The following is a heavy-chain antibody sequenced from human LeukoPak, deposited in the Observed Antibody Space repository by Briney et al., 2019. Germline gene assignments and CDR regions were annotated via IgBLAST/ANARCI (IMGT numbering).Heavy chain of an antibody. CDR1: GYKFVSQW. CDR2: IYPDDSDT. Sequence: GESLKISCQASGYKFVSQWIGWVRQRPGKGLEWMGIIYPDDSDTRFSPSFQGQVTISADKSISTAYLQWSGLKASDTAMYYCARAERNYDFWSGNYKRPFPFDYWGQGTLVTVSS. J-gene: IGHJ4*02. CDR3: ARAERNYDFWSGNYKRPFPFDY. V-gene: IGHV5-51*01. D-gene: IGHD3-3*01.